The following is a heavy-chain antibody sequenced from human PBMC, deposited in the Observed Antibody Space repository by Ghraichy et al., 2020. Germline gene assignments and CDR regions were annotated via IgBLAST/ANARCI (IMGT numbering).Heavy chain of an antibody. CDR1: GFNFDDYG. D-gene: IGHD2-21*02. Sequence: GESLNISCAASGFNFDDYGMSWVRQAPGKGLEWVSSINWNGGSTGYADSVKGRFTISRDNAKHSLYLQMNSLRVEDTALYYCARDLLSGLRMDWGQGTLVTVSS. V-gene: IGHV3-20*04. J-gene: IGHJ4*02. CDR3: ARDLLSGLRMD. CDR2: INWNGGST.